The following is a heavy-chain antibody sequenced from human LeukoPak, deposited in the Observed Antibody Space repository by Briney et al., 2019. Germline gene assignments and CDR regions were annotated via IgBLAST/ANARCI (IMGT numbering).Heavy chain of an antibody. CDR2: INPSDGTT. CDR1: GYTFTGYY. V-gene: IGHV1-46*01. CDR3: ARAGLLYGDFFLSPYYYYGMDV. D-gene: IGHD4-17*01. Sequence: PGASVKMSCKASGYTFTGYYIHWVRQAPGQGLEWMGIINPSDGTTSYAQKFQGRVTMTRDTSTSTVYMEVRSLRSEDTAVYYCARAGLLYGDFFLSPYYYYGMDVWGQGTTVTVSS. J-gene: IGHJ6*02.